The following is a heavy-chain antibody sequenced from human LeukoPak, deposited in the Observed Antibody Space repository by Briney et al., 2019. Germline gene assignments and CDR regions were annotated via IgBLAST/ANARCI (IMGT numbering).Heavy chain of an antibody. J-gene: IGHJ3*02. CDR3: AKDPRNILTGDFDDFDI. V-gene: IGHV1-24*01. Sequence: LGASVKVSCKVSGFTLTELSMHRVRQAPGKGLEWMGGFDPEDGETIYAQKFQGRVTMTEDTSTDTAYMELSTLRSEDTAVYFCAKDPRNILTGDFDDFDIWGQGTMVIVSS. CDR1: GFTLTELS. D-gene: IGHD3-9*01. CDR2: FDPEDGET.